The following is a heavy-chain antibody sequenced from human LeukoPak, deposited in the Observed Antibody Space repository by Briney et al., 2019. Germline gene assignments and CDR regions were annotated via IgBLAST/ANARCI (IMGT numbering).Heavy chain of an antibody. Sequence: ASVKVSCKASGYTFTGYYMHWVRQAPGQGLEWMGWISAYNGNTNYAQKLQGRVTMTTDTSTSTTYMELRSLRSDDTAVYYCASSEWELRSDAFDIWGQGTMVTVSS. V-gene: IGHV1-18*04. CDR1: GYTFTGYY. CDR3: ASSEWELRSDAFDI. D-gene: IGHD1-26*01. CDR2: ISAYNGNT. J-gene: IGHJ3*02.